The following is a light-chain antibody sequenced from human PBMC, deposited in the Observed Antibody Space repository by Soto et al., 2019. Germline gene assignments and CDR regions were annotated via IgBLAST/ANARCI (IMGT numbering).Light chain of an antibody. Sequence: TRSADTLSLSPGSRSTSSGMGSPTVSSNYLAWCQQRPGQAPRLLIYDASNRATGIPARFRGSGSGTDFTLTISRLQPEDFAVYYCQQRSNWPPTFGQGTTVEIK. CDR3: QQRSNWPPT. CDR1: PTVSSNY. V-gene: IGKV3D-20*02. J-gene: IGKJ1*01. CDR2: DAS.